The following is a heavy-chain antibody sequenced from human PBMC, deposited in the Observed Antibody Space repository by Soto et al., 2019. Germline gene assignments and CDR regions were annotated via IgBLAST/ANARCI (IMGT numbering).Heavy chain of an antibody. J-gene: IGHJ6*02. V-gene: IGHV4-34*01. CDR3: ARSLSHYYGLDV. CDR1: GGSFSGYY. CDR2: INHSGST. Sequence: SETLSLTCAVYGGSFSGYYWTWIRQPPGTGLEWIGEINHSGSTNYNPSLQSRLTISVDNSKNQFSLKLSSVTAADTAVYYCARSLSHYYGLDVWGQGTTVTVSS.